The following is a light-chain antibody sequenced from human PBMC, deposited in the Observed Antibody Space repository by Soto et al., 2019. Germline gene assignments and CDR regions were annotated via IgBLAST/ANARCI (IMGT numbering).Light chain of an antibody. Sequence: QSALTQSASVSGSPGQSITISCTGTSSDVGGYNYVSWYQHHPGKAPKLMIYEVSNRPSGVSNRFSGSKSGNTASLTISGLQTEDEADYYCSSYTSSNAGVFGTGTKVTVL. V-gene: IGLV2-14*01. J-gene: IGLJ1*01. CDR3: SSYTSSNAGV. CDR2: EVS. CDR1: SSDVGGYNY.